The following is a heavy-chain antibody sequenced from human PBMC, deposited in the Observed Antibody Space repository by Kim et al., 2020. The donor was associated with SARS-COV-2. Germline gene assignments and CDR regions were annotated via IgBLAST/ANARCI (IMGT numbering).Heavy chain of an antibody. V-gene: IGHV4-31*03. CDR2: IYYSGST. Sequence: SETLSLTCTVSGGSISSGGYYWSWIRQHPGKGLEWIGYIYYSGSTYYNPSLKSRVTISVDTSKNQFSLKLSSVTAAATAVYYCARTPITMIVVVDAFDIWGQGKLVTGSS. CDR3: ARTPITMIVVVDAFDI. CDR1: GGSISSGGYY. D-gene: IGHD3-22*01. J-gene: IGHJ3*02.